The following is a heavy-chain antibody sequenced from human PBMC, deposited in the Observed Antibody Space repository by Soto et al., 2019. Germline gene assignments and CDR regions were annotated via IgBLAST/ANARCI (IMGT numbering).Heavy chain of an antibody. CDR1: GFTFSSYG. Sequence: LGGSLRLSCAASGFTFSSYGMHWVRQAPGKGLEWVAVISYDGSNKYYADSVKGRFTISRDNSKNTLYLQMNSLRAEDTAVYYCAKVPAPPASYFDYWGQGTLVTVSS. CDR3: AKVPAPPASYFDY. V-gene: IGHV3-30*18. J-gene: IGHJ4*02. D-gene: IGHD2-15*01. CDR2: ISYDGSNK.